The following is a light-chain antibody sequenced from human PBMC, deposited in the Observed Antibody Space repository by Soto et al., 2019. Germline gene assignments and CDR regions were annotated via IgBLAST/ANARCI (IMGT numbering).Light chain of an antibody. J-gene: IGKJ5*01. Sequence: IQLTQSPSSLSASIGDRVTITCPASQGISSYLAWYQQKPGKAPKLLIYTASTLQTGVPSRFSGSGSGTDFTLTISSLQPEDFATYYCQQLNDFPISFGQGTRLDIK. V-gene: IGKV1-9*01. CDR1: QGISSY. CDR2: TAS. CDR3: QQLNDFPIS.